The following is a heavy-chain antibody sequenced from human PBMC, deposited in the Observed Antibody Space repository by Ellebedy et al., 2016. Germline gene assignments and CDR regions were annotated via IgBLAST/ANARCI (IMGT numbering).Heavy chain of an antibody. D-gene: IGHD4-11*01. CDR3: ARGFDSNYDLDY. V-gene: IGHV1-8*01. Sequence: ASVKVSCXASGYTFTSYDINWVRQATGQGLEWMGWMNPNSGNTGYAQKFQGRVTMTRNTSISTAYMELSSLRSEDTAVYYCARGFDSNYDLDYWGQGTLVTVSS. CDR1: GYTFTSYD. CDR2: MNPNSGNT. J-gene: IGHJ4*02.